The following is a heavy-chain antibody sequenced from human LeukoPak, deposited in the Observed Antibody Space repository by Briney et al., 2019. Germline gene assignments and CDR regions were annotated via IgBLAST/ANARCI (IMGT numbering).Heavy chain of an antibody. D-gene: IGHD3-16*01. CDR1: GFTVSSNH. V-gene: IGHV3-53*01. CDR3: ATAEGEN. J-gene: IGHJ4*02. CDR2: ICSGYGT. Sequence: GGSLRLSCAASGFTVSSNHMSWVRQAPGKGLEWVSIICSGYGTYYADSVKGRFTISRDNSKNTLYLQMNSLRAEDTAVYYCATAEGENWGQGTLVTVSS.